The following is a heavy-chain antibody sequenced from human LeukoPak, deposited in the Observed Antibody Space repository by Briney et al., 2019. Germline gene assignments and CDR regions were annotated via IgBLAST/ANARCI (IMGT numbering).Heavy chain of an antibody. V-gene: IGHV4-39*02. Sequence: SETLSLTCSVSGGSSTGTTYYWAWIRQSPGKGLEWIGRISYSGNTYYNPSLKSRVTISVDTSKNHFSLRLSSVTAADTAVYYCSRLTHSYYSDTSGYYPYYYMDVWGGGTTVAVSS. CDR1: GGSSTGTTYY. CDR3: SRLTHSYYSDTSGYYPYYYMDV. D-gene: IGHD3-22*01. CDR2: ISYSGNT. J-gene: IGHJ6*03.